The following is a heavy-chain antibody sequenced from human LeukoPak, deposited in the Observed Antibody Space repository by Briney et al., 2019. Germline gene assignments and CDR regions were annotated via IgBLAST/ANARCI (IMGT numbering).Heavy chain of an antibody. CDR3: ARARGWTSPSDAFDI. CDR2: IYYSGST. V-gene: IGHV4-59*08. J-gene: IGHJ3*02. CDR1: GGSISSYY. Sequence: SETLSLTCTVSGGSISSYYWSWIRQPPGKGLEWIGYIYYSGSTNYNPSLKSRVTISVDTSKNQFSLKLSSVTAADTAVYYCARARGWTSPSDAFDIWGQGTMATVSS. D-gene: IGHD1-26*01.